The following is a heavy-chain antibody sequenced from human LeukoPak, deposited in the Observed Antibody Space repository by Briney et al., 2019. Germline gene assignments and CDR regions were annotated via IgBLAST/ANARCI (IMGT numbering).Heavy chain of an antibody. Sequence: GGSLRLSCAASGFTFRNYWMRWVRQAPGRGLEWVANIKEDGSEKYYVDSVKGRFTISRDNAKNSLYLQMNSLRAEDTAVYYCARNSNRYMDVWGKGTTVTVSS. CDR3: ARNSNRYMDV. CDR1: GFTFRNYW. D-gene: IGHD2/OR15-2a*01. CDR2: IKEDGSEK. J-gene: IGHJ6*03. V-gene: IGHV3-7*01.